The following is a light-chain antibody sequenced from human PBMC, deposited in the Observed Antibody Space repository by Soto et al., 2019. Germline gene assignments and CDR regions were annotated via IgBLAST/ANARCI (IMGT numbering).Light chain of an antibody. CDR1: SSDVGGYNY. J-gene: IGLJ1*01. CDR3: SSYTSSNTRV. V-gene: IGLV2-14*01. CDR2: EVS. Sequence: QSALTQPASVSGSPGQSITISCTGTSSDVGGYNYVSWYQQHPGKAPKLMIYEVSNRPSGVSYRFSGSKSGNTASLTISGLQAEDEADYYSSSYTSSNTRVFGTGTKVTVL.